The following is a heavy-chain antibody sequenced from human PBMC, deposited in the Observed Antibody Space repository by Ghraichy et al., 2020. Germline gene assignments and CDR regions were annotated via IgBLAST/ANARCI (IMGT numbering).Heavy chain of an antibody. D-gene: IGHD2-2*03. Sequence: SQTLSLTCTVSGYSISSAYYWGWIRQPPGKGLEWIGSFSHSGSTYYNSSLKSRVTISVDMSKNQFSLKLSSVTAADTAVYYCARDGSGYCSSTTCNNWFDPWGQGTLVTVSS. CDR1: GYSISSAYY. V-gene: IGHV4-38-2*02. J-gene: IGHJ5*02. CDR3: ARDGSGYCSSTTCNNWFDP. CDR2: FSHSGST.